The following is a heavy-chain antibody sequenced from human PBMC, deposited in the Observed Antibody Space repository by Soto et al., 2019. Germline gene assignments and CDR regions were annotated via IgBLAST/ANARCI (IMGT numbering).Heavy chain of an antibody. J-gene: IGHJ4*02. CDR3: ARRYRSCFDV. Sequence: SETLSLTCTVSGGSISSYYWSWIRQPPGKGLEWIGYIYYSGSTNYNPSLKSRVTISVDTSKNQFSLKLSSVTAADTAGDYCARRYRSCFDVRGQGTLVTVAS. V-gene: IGHV4-59*08. D-gene: IGHD2-2*01. CDR1: GGSISSYY. CDR2: IYYSGST.